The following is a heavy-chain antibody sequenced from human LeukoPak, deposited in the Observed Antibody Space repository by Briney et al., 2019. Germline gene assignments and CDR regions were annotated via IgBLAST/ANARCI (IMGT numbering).Heavy chain of an antibody. Sequence: ASVKVSCKASGYTFTGDYMHWVRQAPGQGLEWMGWINPNSGGTNYAQKFQGRVTMTRDTSISTAYMELSRLRSDDTAVYYCARSPGSPRIAAAGRRFWFDPWGQGTLVTVSS. CDR1: GYTFTGDY. D-gene: IGHD6-13*01. CDR2: INPNSGGT. J-gene: IGHJ5*02. V-gene: IGHV1-2*02. CDR3: ARSPGSPRIAAAGRRFWFDP.